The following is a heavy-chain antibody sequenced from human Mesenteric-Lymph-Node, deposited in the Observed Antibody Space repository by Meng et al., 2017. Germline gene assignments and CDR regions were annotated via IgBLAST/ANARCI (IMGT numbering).Heavy chain of an antibody. J-gene: IGHJ4*02. D-gene: IGHD6-19*01. CDR3: ARVGYNSGIMRFDY. CDR1: GFTFSSYW. V-gene: IGHV3-7*01. Sequence: GESLKISCAASGFTFSSYWMTWVRQAPGKGLEWVAHIKQDGSEKYYVDSVKGRFTISRDIAENSLYLQMNSLGAEDTAVYYCARVGYNSGIMRFDYWGQGTRVTVSS. CDR2: IKQDGSEK.